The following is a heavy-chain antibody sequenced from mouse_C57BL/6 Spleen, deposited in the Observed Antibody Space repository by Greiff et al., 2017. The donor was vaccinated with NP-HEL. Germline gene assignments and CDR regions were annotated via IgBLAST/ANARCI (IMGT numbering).Heavy chain of an antibody. Sequence: EVQLVESGAELVKPGASVKLSCTASGFNIKDYYMHWVKQRTEQGLEWIGRIDPEDGETKYAPKFQGKATITADTSSNTAYLPLISLTSEDTAVYYCANPSDYYGSRGAMDYWGQGTSVTVSS. CDR2: IDPEDGET. CDR3: ANPSDYYGSRGAMDY. D-gene: IGHD1-1*01. J-gene: IGHJ4*01. V-gene: IGHV14-2*01. CDR1: GFNIKDYY.